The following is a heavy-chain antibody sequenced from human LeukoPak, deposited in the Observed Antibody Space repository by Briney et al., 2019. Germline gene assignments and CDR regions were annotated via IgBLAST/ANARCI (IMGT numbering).Heavy chain of an antibody. V-gene: IGHV3-48*02. D-gene: IGHD7-27*01. Sequence: GGSLRLSCAASGFTFSNYNMNWVRQAPGKGLEWVSYISGSGSTIYYANSVKGRLTISRDNAKNSLYLQMNSLRDEDTAVYYCARAAWVDYWGQGTLVTVSS. J-gene: IGHJ4*02. CDR2: ISGSGSTI. CDR1: GFTFSNYN. CDR3: ARAAWVDY.